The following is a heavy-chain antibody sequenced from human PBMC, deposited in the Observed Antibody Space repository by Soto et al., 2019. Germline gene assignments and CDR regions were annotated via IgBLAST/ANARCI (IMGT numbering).Heavy chain of an antibody. D-gene: IGHD1-26*01. Sequence: GGSLRLSCAASGFIFENFGMSWVRQAPGKGLEWISSISGSGFKKYYADSVKGRSTISRDNSKSTVYLELNNLSAEDTAVYHCAKNQGVELVPLATVDWFDPWGQGSVVTVSS. V-gene: IGHV3-23*01. CDR1: GFIFENFG. J-gene: IGHJ5*02. CDR2: ISGSGFKK. CDR3: AKNQGVELVPLATVDWFDP.